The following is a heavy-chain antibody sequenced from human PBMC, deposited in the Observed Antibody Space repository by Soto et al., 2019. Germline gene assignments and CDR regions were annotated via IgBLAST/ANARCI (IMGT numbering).Heavy chain of an antibody. CDR2: IYYSGST. J-gene: IGHJ4*02. CDR3: ARVRLSLTTVVTDFDY. V-gene: IGHV4-31*03. Sequence: QVQLQESGPGLVKPSQTLSLTCTVSGGSISSGGYYWSWIRQHPGKGLEWIGYIYYSGSTYYNPSLKSRVTISVTTSKNQFSLKLSSVTAADTAGYYCARVRLSLTTVVTDFDYWGRGTLVTVSS. D-gene: IGHD4-17*01. CDR1: GGSISSGGYY.